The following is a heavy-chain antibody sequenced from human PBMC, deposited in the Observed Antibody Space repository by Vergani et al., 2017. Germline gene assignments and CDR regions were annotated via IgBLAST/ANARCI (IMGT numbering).Heavy chain of an antibody. D-gene: IGHD5-12*01. V-gene: IGHV3-23*01. CDR1: GFTFTNFA. CDR3: AKDYNIMGALHY. Sequence: EVQLLESGGNLVQPGGSLRLSCAASGFTFTNFAMTWVRQAPGEGLEWVSGISGSGGFTYYADSVKGRFTISRDNSKNTKFLQMNNLRAEDTAVYYCAKDYNIMGALHYWGQGTLVAVSS. CDR2: ISGSGGFT. J-gene: IGHJ4*02.